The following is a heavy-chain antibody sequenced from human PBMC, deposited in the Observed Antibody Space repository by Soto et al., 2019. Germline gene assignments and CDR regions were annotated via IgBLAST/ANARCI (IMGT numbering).Heavy chain of an antibody. CDR2: INSDGSST. D-gene: IGHD6-19*01. Sequence: PGGSLRLSCAASGFTFSSYWMHWVRQAPGKGLVWVSRINSDGSSTSYADSVKGRFTISRDNAKNTLYLQMNSLGAEDTAVYYCARDQDLAATQHYYYYYGMDVWGQGTTVTVSS. J-gene: IGHJ6*02. CDR3: ARDQDLAATQHYYYYYGMDV. CDR1: GFTFSSYW. V-gene: IGHV3-74*01.